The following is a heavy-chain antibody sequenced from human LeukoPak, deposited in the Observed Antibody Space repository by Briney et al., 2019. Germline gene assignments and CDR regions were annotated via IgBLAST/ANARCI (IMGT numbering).Heavy chain of an antibody. CDR1: GGTFSSYA. V-gene: IGHV1-69*13. D-gene: IGHD3-10*01. CDR3: ATVGMVRGVTPYYFDY. Sequence: SVKVSCKASGGTFSSYAICWVRQAPGQGLEWMGGIIPIFGTANYAQKFQGRVTITADESTSTAYMELSSLRSEDTAVYYCATVGMVRGVTPYYFDYWSQGTLVTVSS. CDR2: IIPIFGTA. J-gene: IGHJ4*02.